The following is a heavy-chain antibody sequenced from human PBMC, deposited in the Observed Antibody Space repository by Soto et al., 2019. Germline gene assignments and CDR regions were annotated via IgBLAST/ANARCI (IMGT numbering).Heavy chain of an antibody. D-gene: IGHD3-3*01. CDR3: ARVDDNVLRFLEWLLNFDY. J-gene: IGHJ4*02. CDR2: ISAYNGNT. Sequence: ASVKVSCKASGYTFTYCSLHWLQQAPGQGLEWMGWISAYNGNTNYAQKLQGRVTMTTDTSTSTAYMELRSLRSDDTAVYYCARVDDNVLRFLEWLLNFDYWGQGTLVTVSS. V-gene: IGHV1-18*04. CDR1: GYTFTYCS.